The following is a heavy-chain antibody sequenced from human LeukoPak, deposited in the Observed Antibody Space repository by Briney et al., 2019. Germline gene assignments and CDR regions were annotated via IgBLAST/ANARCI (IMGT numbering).Heavy chain of an antibody. CDR3: WVRYSPDAFDI. Sequence: GGSLRLSCAVSGFTFSDYHMGWVRQGPGKGLEWVANINQNGGEKYYVDSVKGRFTVSRDNAKNSLYLQMNSLRAEDTAVYYCWVRYSPDAFDIWGQGTMVTVSS. CDR2: INQNGGEK. V-gene: IGHV3-7*01. CDR1: GFTFSDYH. D-gene: IGHD3-9*01. J-gene: IGHJ3*02.